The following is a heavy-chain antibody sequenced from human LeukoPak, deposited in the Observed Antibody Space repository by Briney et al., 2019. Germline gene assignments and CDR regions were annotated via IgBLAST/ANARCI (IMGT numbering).Heavy chain of an antibody. CDR3: ASMVRGVIIALNY. V-gene: IGHV1-24*01. J-gene: IGHJ4*02. D-gene: IGHD3-10*01. CDR2: FDPEDGET. Sequence: ASVKVSCKVSGYTLTELSMHWVRQAPGKRLEWMGGFDPEDGETIYAQKFQGRVTMTEDTSTDTAYVELSRLRSEDTAVYYCASMVRGVIIALNYWGQGTLVTVSS. CDR1: GYTLTELS.